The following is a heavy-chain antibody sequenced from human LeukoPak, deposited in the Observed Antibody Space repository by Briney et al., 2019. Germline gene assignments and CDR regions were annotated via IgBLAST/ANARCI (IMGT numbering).Heavy chain of an antibody. V-gene: IGHV3-64*01. J-gene: IGHJ4*02. Sequence: GGSLRLSCSASGFTFSSYAIHWVRQAPGKGLEYVSAISSNGGSTYYANSVKGRFTIARDNSRNTVCLQMGSLRAEDVGVYYCARGSSVAFYPFDYWGQGTLVTVSS. CDR1: GFTFSSYA. D-gene: IGHD2/OR15-2a*01. CDR3: ARGSSVAFYPFDY. CDR2: ISSNGGST.